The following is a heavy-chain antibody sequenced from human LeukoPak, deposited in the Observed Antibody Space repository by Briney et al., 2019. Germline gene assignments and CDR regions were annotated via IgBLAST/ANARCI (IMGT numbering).Heavy chain of an antibody. V-gene: IGHV3-21*01. Sequence: GGSLRLSCAASGITFSSYSMNWGRQAPGKGLEWVSSIGISSNNIYYADSVKGRFTISRDNAKNSLSLQMNSLRVEDTAVYYCARDGVRGFTATTPFVYWGPGTLVTVSS. J-gene: IGHJ4*02. CDR2: IGISSNNI. CDR1: GITFSSYS. D-gene: IGHD4-17*01. CDR3: ARDGVRGFTATTPFVY.